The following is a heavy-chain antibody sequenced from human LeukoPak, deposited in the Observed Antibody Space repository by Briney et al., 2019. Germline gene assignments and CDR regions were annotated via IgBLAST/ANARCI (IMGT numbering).Heavy chain of an antibody. D-gene: IGHD6-19*01. CDR2: MYYSGST. J-gene: IGHJ4*02. Sequence: SETLSLTCTVSGGSISSSSYYWGWIRQPPGKGLEWIGSMYYSGSTYYNPSLKSRVTISVDTSKNQISPKLSSVTAADTAVYYCARLSSSGWPVVDYWGQGTLVTVSS. CDR1: GGSISSSSYY. V-gene: IGHV4-39*01. CDR3: ARLSSSGWPVVDY.